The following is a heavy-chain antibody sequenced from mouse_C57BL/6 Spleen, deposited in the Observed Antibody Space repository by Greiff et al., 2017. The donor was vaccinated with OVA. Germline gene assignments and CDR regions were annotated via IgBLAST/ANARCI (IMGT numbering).Heavy chain of an antibody. CDR1: GYSFTGYY. J-gene: IGHJ3*01. CDR2: INPSTGGT. V-gene: IGHV1-42*01. CDR3: AGPIYDGYPFAY. Sequence: EVKLMESGPELVKPGASVKISCKASGYSFTGYYMNWVKQSPEKSLEWIGEINPSTGGTTYNQKFKAKATLTVDKSSSTAYMQLKSLTSEDSAVYYCAGPIYDGYPFAYWGQGTLVTVSA. D-gene: IGHD2-3*01.